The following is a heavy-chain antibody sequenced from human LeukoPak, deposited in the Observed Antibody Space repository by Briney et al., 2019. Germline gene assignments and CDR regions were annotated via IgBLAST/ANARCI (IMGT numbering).Heavy chain of an antibody. CDR1: GFTFSNYA. V-gene: IGHV3-64*01. CDR3: ARDLTQRDFWSGYPDY. Sequence: GGSLRLSCAASGFTFSNYAMRWVRQAPGKGLEYVSAISSNGGSTYYANSVRGRFTISRDNSKNTLYLQMGSLRVEDMAVYYCARDLTQRDFWSGYPDYWGQGTLVTVSS. CDR2: ISSNGGST. D-gene: IGHD3-3*01. J-gene: IGHJ4*02.